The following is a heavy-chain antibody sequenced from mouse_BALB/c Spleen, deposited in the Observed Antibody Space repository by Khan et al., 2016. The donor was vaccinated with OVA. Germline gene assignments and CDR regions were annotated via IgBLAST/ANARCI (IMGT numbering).Heavy chain of an antibody. V-gene: IGHV1-7*01. CDR2: INPATDYT. CDR1: GYTFTSYW. D-gene: IGHD1-1*01. Sequence: VQLQESGAELAKPGASVKMSCKASGYTFTSYWMHWVKQRPGQGLEWIGYINPATDYTEYNQKFKNKATLTADKSSSTAYMQLSSLTSEDSAVYYCVNHGSRSAWFTYWGQGTPVTVSA. CDR3: VNHGSRSAWFTY. J-gene: IGHJ3*01.